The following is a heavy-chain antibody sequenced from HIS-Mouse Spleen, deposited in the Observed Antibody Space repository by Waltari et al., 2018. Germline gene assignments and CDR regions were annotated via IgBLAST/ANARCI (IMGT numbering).Heavy chain of an antibody. CDR2: VRGSGGRK. CDR1: GFTFSSYA. Sequence: EVQLLESGGCLVQPGGSLRLSCAASGFTFSSYAMSWVRQAPGKGLEWVSAVRGSGGRKYSADSVKGRFTISRDNSKNTLYLQMNSLRAEDTAVYYCAKDPGGHCTNGVFDYWGQGTLVTVSS. D-gene: IGHD2-8*01. J-gene: IGHJ4*02. CDR3: AKDPGGHCTNGVFDY. V-gene: IGHV3-23*01.